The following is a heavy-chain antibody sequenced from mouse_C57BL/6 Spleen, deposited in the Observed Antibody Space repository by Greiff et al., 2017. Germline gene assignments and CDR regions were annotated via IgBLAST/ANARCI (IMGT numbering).Heavy chain of an antibody. CDR3: ARGVYGYDVGGAMDY. V-gene: IGHV5-12*01. CDR1: GFTFSDYY. J-gene: IGHJ4*01. CDR2: ISNGGGST. D-gene: IGHD2-2*01. Sequence: EVKLVESGGGLVQPGGSLKLSCAASGFTFSDYYMYWVRQTPEKRLEWVAYISNGGGSTYYPDTVKGRFTISRDNAKNTLYLQRSRLKSEDTAMYYCARGVYGYDVGGAMDYWGQGTSVTVSS.